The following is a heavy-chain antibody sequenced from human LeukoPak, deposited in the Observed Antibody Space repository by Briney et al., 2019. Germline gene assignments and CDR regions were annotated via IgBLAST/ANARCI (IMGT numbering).Heavy chain of an antibody. CDR3: ARQILYSSSWYYWFDP. CDR2: IYPGDSDT. CDR1: GYSFTSYW. Sequence: GESLKISCKGSGYSFTSYWIGWVRQMPGKGLEWMGIIYPGDSDTRYSPSFQGQVTISADKSISTAYLQWSSLKASDTAMYYCARQILYSSSWYYWFDPWGQGTLVTVSS. V-gene: IGHV5-51*01. J-gene: IGHJ5*02. D-gene: IGHD6-13*01.